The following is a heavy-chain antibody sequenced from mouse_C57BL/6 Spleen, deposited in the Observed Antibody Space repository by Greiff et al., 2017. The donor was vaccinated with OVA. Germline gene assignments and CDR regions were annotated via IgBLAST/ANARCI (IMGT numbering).Heavy chain of an antibody. J-gene: IGHJ3*01. D-gene: IGHD1-1*01. Sequence: DVKLVESEGGLVQPGSSMKLSCTASGFTFSDYYMAWVRQVPEKGLEWVAHINYDGSSTYYLDSLQSRFIISRDTAKNILYLHMSSLKSEDTATYYCARHGYGSSPWFAYWGQGTLVTVSA. CDR2: INYDGSST. CDR1: GFTFSDYY. V-gene: IGHV5-16*01. CDR3: ARHGYGSSPWFAY.